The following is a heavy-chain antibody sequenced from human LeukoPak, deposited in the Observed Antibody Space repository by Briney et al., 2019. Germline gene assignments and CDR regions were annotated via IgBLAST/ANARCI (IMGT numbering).Heavy chain of an antibody. V-gene: IGHV3-30-3*01. J-gene: IGHJ4*02. CDR1: GFTFSSYA. CDR3: ARDRIPGGYDSGIFDY. CDR2: ISYDGSNK. Sequence: PGGSLRLSCAASGFTFSSYAMHWVRQAPGKGLEWVAVISYDGSNKYYADSVKGRFTISRDNPKNTLYLQMNSLRAEDTAVYYCARDRIPGGYDSGIFDYWGQGTLVTVSS. D-gene: IGHD5-12*01.